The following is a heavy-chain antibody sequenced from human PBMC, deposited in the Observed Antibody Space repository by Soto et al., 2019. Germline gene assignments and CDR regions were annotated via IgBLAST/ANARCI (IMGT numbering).Heavy chain of an antibody. Sequence: VQLVQSGAEVKKPGSSVKVSCKTSGGTFNSHAVSWVRQAPGQGLEWMGRIIPIFRATNYAEKFQGRVSITAEESTNTVYVELSNLSSEDTVTYCCAMGESSIEFRPTDWGQGTLVTVSS. D-gene: IGHD1-26*01. CDR1: GGTFNSHA. J-gene: IGHJ4*02. CDR3: AMGESSIEFRPTD. CDR2: IIPIFRAT. V-gene: IGHV1-69*15.